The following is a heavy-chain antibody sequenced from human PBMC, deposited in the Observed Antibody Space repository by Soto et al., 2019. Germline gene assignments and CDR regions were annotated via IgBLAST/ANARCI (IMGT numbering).Heavy chain of an antibody. Sequence: QVQLVQSGAEVKKPGSSVKVSCKASGGTFSSYAISWVRQAPGQGLEWMGGIIPIFGTANYTQKFQGRVTISADESTSTAYMELSSLRSEDTAVYYCARVPNRFLEWPGGDYWGQGTLVTVSS. CDR1: GGTFSSYA. CDR2: IIPIFGTA. D-gene: IGHD3-3*01. CDR3: ARVPNRFLEWPGGDY. V-gene: IGHV1-69*12. J-gene: IGHJ4*02.